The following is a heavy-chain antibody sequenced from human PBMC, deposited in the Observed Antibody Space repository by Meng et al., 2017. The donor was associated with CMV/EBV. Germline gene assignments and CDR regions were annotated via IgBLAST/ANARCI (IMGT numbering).Heavy chain of an antibody. Sequence: SGPTLAKLTQTLTLPCTFSGFLLRTSGMCVSWVRQPPGKALEWLALLDWDDDKYYSTSLETRHTISKDSSKNQVVLTMTNMDPVDTATYYCARIPGSSQYNCYYYYGMGVWGQGTTGTVSS. CDR1: GFLLRTSGMC. CDR2: LDWDDDK. CDR3: ARIPGSSQYNCYYYYGMGV. V-gene: IGHV2-70*20. J-gene: IGHJ6*02. D-gene: IGHD6-13*01.